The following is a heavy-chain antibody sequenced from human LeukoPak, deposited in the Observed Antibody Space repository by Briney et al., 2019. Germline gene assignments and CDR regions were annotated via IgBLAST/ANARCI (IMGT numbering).Heavy chain of an antibody. CDR2: IYYTGGT. J-gene: IGHJ4*02. V-gene: IGHV4-39*07. Sequence: PSETLSLTCSVSGGPITTSSYYWGWIRQPPEKGLEWIGSIYYTGGTYYSPSLKSRVTISVDTSKNQFSLKLSSVTAADTAVYYCAKSGSYYGSTSGWGQGTLVTVSP. D-gene: IGHD3-10*01. CDR3: AKSGSYYGSTSG. CDR1: GGPITTSSYY.